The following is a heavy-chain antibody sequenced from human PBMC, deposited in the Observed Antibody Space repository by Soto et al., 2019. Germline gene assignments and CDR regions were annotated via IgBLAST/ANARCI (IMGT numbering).Heavy chain of an antibody. CDR1: GGSISGYC. V-gene: IGHV4-4*07. Sequence: ERLCRACTVSGGSISGYCWSWIRQPAGKGLEWIGRIYSSGSTNYNPSLNSRITMSVDTSKNQFYLKLSSVTAADTAVYYCARDRSGSQYGMDVWGQGTTVTAP. D-gene: IGHD1-26*01. J-gene: IGHJ6*02. CDR2: IYSSGST. CDR3: ARDRSGSQYGMDV.